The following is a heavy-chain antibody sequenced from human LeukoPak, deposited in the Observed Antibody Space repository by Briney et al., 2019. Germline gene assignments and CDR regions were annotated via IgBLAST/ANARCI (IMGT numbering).Heavy chain of an antibody. V-gene: IGHV3-21*01. D-gene: IGHD6-19*01. CDR3: AKDLYGGWYQRGAFDI. CDR2: ISSSSSYI. Sequence: GGSLRLSCAASGFTFSSYSMNWVRQAPGKGLEWVSSISSSSSYIYYADSVKGRFTISRDNAKNSLYLQMNSLRAEDTAVYYCAKDLYGGWYQRGAFDIWGQGTMVTVSS. CDR1: GFTFSSYS. J-gene: IGHJ3*02.